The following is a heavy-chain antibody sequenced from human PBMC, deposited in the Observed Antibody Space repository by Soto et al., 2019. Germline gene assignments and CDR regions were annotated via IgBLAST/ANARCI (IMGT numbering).Heavy chain of an antibody. CDR2: IYYSGST. Sequence: SETLSLTCTVSGGSISIGDYYWSWIRQPPGKGLGWIGYIYYSGSTSYNPSLKSRITISVDTSKNQFSLKLSSVTAADTAVYYCARARNRNHFDYWGRGTLVTAPQ. D-gene: IGHD1-1*01. J-gene: IGHJ4*02. V-gene: IGHV4-30-4*01. CDR3: ARARNRNHFDY. CDR1: GGSISIGDYY.